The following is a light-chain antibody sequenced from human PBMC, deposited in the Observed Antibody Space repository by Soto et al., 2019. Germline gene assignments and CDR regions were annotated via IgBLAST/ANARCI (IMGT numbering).Light chain of an antibody. CDR1: QSISSW. V-gene: IGKV1-5*03. J-gene: IGKJ5*01. CDR3: EGHCYDACR. Sequence: FGSRRDRDLGGCRASQSISSWLAWYQQKPGKAPKLLIYKASNLEGGVPSRFSGSGSGTEFTLTISSLRSYGFAPHICEGHCYDACRVARGTRLEIK. CDR2: KAS.